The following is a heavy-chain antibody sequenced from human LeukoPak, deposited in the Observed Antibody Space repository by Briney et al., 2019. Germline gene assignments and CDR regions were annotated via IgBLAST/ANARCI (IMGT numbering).Heavy chain of an antibody. J-gene: IGHJ3*02. D-gene: IGHD3-10*01. CDR2: ISSSGSTI. CDR3: ARESFYARGAFDI. V-gene: IGHV3-48*03. CDR1: GFTFSSYE. Sequence: GGSLRLSCAASGFTFSSYEMNWVRQAPGKGLEWVSYISSSGSTIYYADSVKGRFTISRDNAKNSLYLQMNSLRAEDTAVYYCARESFYARGAFDIRGQGTMVTVSS.